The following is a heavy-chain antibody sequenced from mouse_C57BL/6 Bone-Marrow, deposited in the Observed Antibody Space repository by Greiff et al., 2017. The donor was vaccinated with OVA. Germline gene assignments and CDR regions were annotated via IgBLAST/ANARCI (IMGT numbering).Heavy chain of an antibody. CDR3: ARRGLGSYPAWFAY. V-gene: IGHV1-80*01. D-gene: IGHD1-1*02. CDR1: GYAFSSYW. CDR2: IYPGDGDT. Sequence: VQLPQSGAELVKPGASVKISCKASGYAFSSYWMNWVKQRPGKGLEWIGQIYPGDGDTNYNGKFKGKATLTADKSSSTAYMQLSSLTSEDSAVYFCARRGLGSYPAWFAYWGQGTLVTGSA. J-gene: IGHJ3*01.